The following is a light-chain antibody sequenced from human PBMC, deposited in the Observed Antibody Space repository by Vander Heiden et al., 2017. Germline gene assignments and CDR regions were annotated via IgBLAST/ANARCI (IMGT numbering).Light chain of an antibody. CDR2: WAS. V-gene: IGKV4-1*01. J-gene: IGKJ2*02. Sequence: DIVLTQSPASLAVSLGERATINCKSSQSVLYSSNNKNYLAWYQQTPGQPPKLLIYWASTRESGVPERFSGSGSGTDFTLTISSLQAEDVAVYYCQQYYSTPRTFGQGTKLEIK. CDR1: QSVLYSSNNKNY. CDR3: QQYYSTPRT.